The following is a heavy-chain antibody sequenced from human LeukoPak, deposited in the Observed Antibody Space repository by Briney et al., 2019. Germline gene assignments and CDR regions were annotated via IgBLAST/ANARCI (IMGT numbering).Heavy chain of an antibody. J-gene: IGHJ4*02. V-gene: IGHV3-33*06. Sequence: GGSLRLSCAASGFTFSHYGMHWVRQAPGKGLEWVAIIWDDGSNKYYSDSVKGRFTISRDNSKNTLYLQMNSLRAEDTAVYYCAKGKVVTGIDYWGQGTLVTVSS. D-gene: IGHD2-21*02. CDR3: AKGKVVTGIDY. CDR2: IWDDGSNK. CDR1: GFTFSHYG.